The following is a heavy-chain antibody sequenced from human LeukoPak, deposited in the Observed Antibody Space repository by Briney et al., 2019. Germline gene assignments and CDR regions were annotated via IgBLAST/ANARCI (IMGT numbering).Heavy chain of an antibody. J-gene: IGHJ6*03. CDR2: INQDASEK. V-gene: IGHV3-7*03. CDR3: ARVPQPRIYYYYYMDV. CDR1: GLIFSNYW. Sequence: GGSLRLSCAASGLIFSNYWMGWVRQAPGKGLEWVASINQDASEKYYVDSVKGRFTISRDNAKNSLYLQINSLRVEDTAVYYCARVPQPRIYYYYYMDVWGKGTTVTVSS. D-gene: IGHD1-14*01.